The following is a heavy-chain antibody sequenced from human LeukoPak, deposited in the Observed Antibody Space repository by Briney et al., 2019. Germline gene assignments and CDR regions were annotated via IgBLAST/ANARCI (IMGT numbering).Heavy chain of an antibody. D-gene: IGHD2-15*01. CDR2: IKSKSDGGTT. CDR3: TTAPRGYCSGGSCSYAFDI. Sequence: GGSLRLSCAASTFTFSNALMSWVRQAPGKGLEWVGRIKSKSDGGTTDYAAAVKGRFTISRDDSKNTLYLQMNSLKTEDTAVYYCTTAPRGYCSGGSCSYAFDIWGQGTMVTVSS. CDR1: TFTFSNAL. V-gene: IGHV3-15*01. J-gene: IGHJ3*02.